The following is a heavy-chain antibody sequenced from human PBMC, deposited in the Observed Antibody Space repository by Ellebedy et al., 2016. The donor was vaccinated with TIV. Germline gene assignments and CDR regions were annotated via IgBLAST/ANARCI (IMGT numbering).Heavy chain of an antibody. D-gene: IGHD4-17*01. CDR2: ISGSGGNT. Sequence: GESLKISXAASGFTFSSYAMSWVRQAPGKGLEWVSAISGSGGNTYYAASVKGRFTISRDNAKNSLYLQMNSLRAEDTAVYYCARDHPRSYGDSPLGWYFDLWGRGTLVTVSS. J-gene: IGHJ2*01. V-gene: IGHV3-23*01. CDR1: GFTFSSYA. CDR3: ARDHPRSYGDSPLGWYFDL.